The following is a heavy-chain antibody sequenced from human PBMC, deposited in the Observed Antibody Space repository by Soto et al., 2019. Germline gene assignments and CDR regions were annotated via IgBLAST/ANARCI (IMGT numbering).Heavy chain of an antibody. CDR1: GGSLSSGGYY. Sequence: SETLSLTCTVSGGSLSSGGYYWSWIRQHPGKGLEWIGYIYYSGSTYYNPSLKSRVTISVDTSKNQFSLKLSSVTAADTAVYYCARDVTYCTNGVCHLYGFDPWGQGTLVTVSS. J-gene: IGHJ5*02. D-gene: IGHD2-8*01. V-gene: IGHV4-31*03. CDR2: IYYSGST. CDR3: ARDVTYCTNGVCHLYGFDP.